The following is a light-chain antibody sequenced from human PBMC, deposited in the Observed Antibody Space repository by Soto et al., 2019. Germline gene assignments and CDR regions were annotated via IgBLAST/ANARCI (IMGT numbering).Light chain of an antibody. CDR2: DNN. CDR3: GTWDSSLSVVV. CDR1: SSNIGNNY. J-gene: IGLJ2*01. V-gene: IGLV1-51*01. Sequence: QSVLTQPPSVSAAPGQKVTNSCSGSSSNIGNNYVSWYQQLPGTAPKLLIYDNNKRPSGIPDRFSGSKSGTSATLGITGLQTGDEADYYCGTWDSSLSVVVFGGGTKVTVL.